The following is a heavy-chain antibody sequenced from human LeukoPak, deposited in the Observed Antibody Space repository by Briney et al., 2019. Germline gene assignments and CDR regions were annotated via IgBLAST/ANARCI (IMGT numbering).Heavy chain of an antibody. Sequence: TGGSLRLSCAASGFTFSSYAMSWVRQAPGKGLEWVSAISGSGGSTYYADSVKGRFTISRDNSKNTLYLQMNSLRAEDTAVYYCAKATLGGYSGYDSNGDAFEIWGQGTMVTVSS. CDR1: GFTFSSYA. CDR2: ISGSGGST. J-gene: IGHJ3*02. V-gene: IGHV3-23*01. D-gene: IGHD5-12*01. CDR3: AKATLGGYSGYDSNGDAFEI.